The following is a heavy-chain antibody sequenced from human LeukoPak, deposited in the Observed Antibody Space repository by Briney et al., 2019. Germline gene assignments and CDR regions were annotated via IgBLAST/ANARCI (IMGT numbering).Heavy chain of an antibody. CDR3: ARVGRYGYNLEYFDY. CDR1: GGSISSYY. J-gene: IGHJ4*02. V-gene: IGHV4-59*01. CDR2: IYYRGST. Sequence: SETLSPTCTVSGGSISSYYWSWIRQPPGKGLEWIGYIYYRGSTNYNPTLKSRVTISVDTSKNQFSLRLSSVTAADTAVYYCARVGRYGYNLEYFDYWGQGTLVTVSS. D-gene: IGHD5-24*01.